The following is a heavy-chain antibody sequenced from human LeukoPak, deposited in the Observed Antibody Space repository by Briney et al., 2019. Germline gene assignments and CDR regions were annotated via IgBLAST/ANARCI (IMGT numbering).Heavy chain of an antibody. CDR3: ARVGGVIGAFNI. V-gene: IGHV3-23*01. CDR1: GFTFSSYG. CDR2: ISGSGGST. Sequence: GGSLRLSCAASGFTFSSYGMTWVRQAPGKGLERVSGISGSGGSTYYADSVKGRFTISRDNSKNTLYLQMNSLRVEDTAMYYCARVGGVIGAFNIWGQGTMVTVSS. J-gene: IGHJ3*02. D-gene: IGHD3-16*02.